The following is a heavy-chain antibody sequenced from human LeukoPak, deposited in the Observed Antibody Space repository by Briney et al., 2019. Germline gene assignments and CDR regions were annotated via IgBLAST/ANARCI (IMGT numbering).Heavy chain of an antibody. V-gene: IGHV4-59*08. J-gene: IGHJ5*02. D-gene: IGHD5-24*01. CDR2: IYYSGST. CDR3: ARHTAEKYNWFDR. Sequence: SETLSLTCTVSGGSISNYYWSWIRQPPGKGLEWIGYIYYSGSTNYNPSLKRRVTISVETSKNQFSLKLSSVTAADTAVYYCARHTAEKYNWFDRWGQGTLVTVSS. CDR1: GGSISNYY.